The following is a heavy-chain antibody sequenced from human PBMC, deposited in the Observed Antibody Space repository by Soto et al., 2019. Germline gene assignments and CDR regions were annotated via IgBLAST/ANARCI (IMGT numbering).Heavy chain of an antibody. V-gene: IGHV4-30-2*01. D-gene: IGHD1-7*01. CDR3: ARNQKVTGTTWFDP. J-gene: IGHJ5*02. CDR1: GGPISSGGYS. Sequence: QLQLQESGSGLVKPSQTLSLTCAVSGGPISSGGYSWSWIRQPPGKGLEWIGYIYHSGSTYYNPSLKSRVTISVDRSKNQFSLKLSSVTAADTAVYYCARNQKVTGTTWFDPWGQGTLVTVSS. CDR2: IYHSGST.